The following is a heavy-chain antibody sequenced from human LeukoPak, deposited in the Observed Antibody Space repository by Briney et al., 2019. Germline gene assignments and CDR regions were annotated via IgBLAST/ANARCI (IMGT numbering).Heavy chain of an antibody. J-gene: IGHJ6*02. CDR1: GFTFSTYS. CDR2: ISSSSTYI. V-gene: IGHV3-21*01. CDR3: ARANYDFWSGMDV. Sequence: GGPLRLSCAASGFTFSTYSMNWVRQAPGKGLEWVSSISSSSTYIYYADSVRGRFTVSRDNAKNSLYLQMNSLRAEDTAVYYCARANYDFWSGMDVWGQGTTVTVSS. D-gene: IGHD3-3*01.